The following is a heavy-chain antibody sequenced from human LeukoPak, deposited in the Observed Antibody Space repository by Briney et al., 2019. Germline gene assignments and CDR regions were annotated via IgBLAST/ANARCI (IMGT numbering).Heavy chain of an antibody. CDR2: INSDGSST. J-gene: IGHJ5*02. D-gene: IGHD3-22*01. Sequence: PGGSLRLSCEVSGFSFSIYWMHWVRQAPGKGLVWVSRINSDGSSTSYADSVKGRFTISRDNAKNTLYLQMNSLRAEDTAVYYCARVGDYSDGSAYYYRYNWFDPWGQGTLVTVSS. CDR3: ARVGDYSDGSAYYYRYNWFDP. V-gene: IGHV3-74*01. CDR1: GFSFSIYW.